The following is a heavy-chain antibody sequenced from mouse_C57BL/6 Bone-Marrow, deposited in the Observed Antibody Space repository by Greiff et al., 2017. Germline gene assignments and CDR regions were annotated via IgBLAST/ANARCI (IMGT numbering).Heavy chain of an antibody. D-gene: IGHD1-1*01. CDR3: ARRDYGSSYTYFDY. CDR1: GFSLSTSGMG. V-gene: IGHV8-12*01. J-gene: IGHJ2*01. Sequence: QVQLKESGPGILQSSQTLSLTCSFSGFSLSTSGMGVSWIRQPSGKGLEWLAHIYWGDDKRYNPSLKSRLTISKDTSRTQVFLKITSVDTADTTTYYCARRDYGSSYTYFDYWGQGTTLTVSA. CDR2: IYWGDDK.